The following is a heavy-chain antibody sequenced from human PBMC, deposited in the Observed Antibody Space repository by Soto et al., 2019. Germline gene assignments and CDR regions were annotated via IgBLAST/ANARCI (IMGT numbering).Heavy chain of an antibody. CDR3: ARDPLGRRGSQYHQHDMDV. CDR1: GFSISTGGVG. CDR2: IYWDDDK. D-gene: IGHD2-2*01. J-gene: IGHJ6*02. Sequence: SGPKLVNPTQTLTLTCTFSGFSISTGGVGVGWIRQPPGKALEWLALIYWDDDKRYSPSLKSKLTITKDTSKNQVVLIMTNMDPEDTAVYYCARDPLGRRGSQYHQHDMDVWGPGTTVTAP. V-gene: IGHV2-5*02.